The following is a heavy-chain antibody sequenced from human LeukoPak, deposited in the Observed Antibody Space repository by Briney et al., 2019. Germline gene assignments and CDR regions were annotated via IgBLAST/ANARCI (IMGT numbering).Heavy chain of an antibody. J-gene: IGHJ4*02. CDR2: IIPILGIA. D-gene: IGHD2-15*01. V-gene: IGHV1-69*04. CDR1: GGTFSSYA. Sequence: SVKVSCKASGGTFSSYAISWVRQAPGQGLEWMGRIIPILGIANYAQKFQGRVTITADKSTSTAYMELSSLRAEDTAVYYCTVSYCDGRSCYSGGFDHWGQGTLVTVSS. CDR3: TVSYCDGRSCYSGGFDH.